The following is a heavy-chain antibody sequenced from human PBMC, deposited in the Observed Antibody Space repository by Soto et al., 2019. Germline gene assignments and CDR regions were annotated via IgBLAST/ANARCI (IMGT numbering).Heavy chain of an antibody. CDR3: ARGRDSSSWFDY. D-gene: IGHD6-13*01. V-gene: IGHV4-34*01. J-gene: IGHJ4*02. CDR1: GGSFSGYY. Sequence: QVQLQQWGAGLLKPSETLSLTCAVYGGSFSGYYWSWIRQPPGKGLAWIGEINHSGSTNYNPSLKSRVTISVDTSKNQFSLKLSSVTAADTAVYYCARGRDSSSWFDYWGQGTLVTVSS. CDR2: INHSGST.